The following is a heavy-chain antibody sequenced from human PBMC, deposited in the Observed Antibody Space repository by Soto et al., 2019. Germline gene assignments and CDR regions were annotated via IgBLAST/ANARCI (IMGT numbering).Heavy chain of an antibody. J-gene: IGHJ3*02. D-gene: IGHD4-17*01. CDR2: ISASGYET. CDR1: GFTFGTYA. Sequence: SGGSLRLSCAASGFTFGTYAMSWVRQAPGKGLEWVSAISASGYETFYADSVKGRFTISRDNSINMLYLQMNSLRTEDTAVYYCAHPRGYGVFDAYDIWGQGAMVTVSS. CDR3: AHPRGYGVFDAYDI. V-gene: IGHV3-23*01.